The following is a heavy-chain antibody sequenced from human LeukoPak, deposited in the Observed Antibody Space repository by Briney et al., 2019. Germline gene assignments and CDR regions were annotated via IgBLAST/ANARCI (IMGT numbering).Heavy chain of an antibody. CDR2: INPSGGST. CDR1: GYTFTSYA. V-gene: IGHV1-46*01. CDR3: ARDPPHCSGGSCYSANWFDP. D-gene: IGHD2-15*01. J-gene: IGHJ5*02. Sequence: ASVKVSCKASGYTFTSYAMHWVRQAPGQGPEWMGIINPSGGSTSYAQKFQGRVTMTRDMSTSTVYMELSSLRSEDTAVYYCARDPPHCSGGSCYSANWFDPWGQGTLVTVSS.